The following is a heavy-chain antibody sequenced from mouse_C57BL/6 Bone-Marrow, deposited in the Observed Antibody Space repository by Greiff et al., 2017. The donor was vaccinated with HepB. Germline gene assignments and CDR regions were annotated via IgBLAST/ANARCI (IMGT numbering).Heavy chain of an antibody. Sequence: QVQLQQSGAELARPGASVKLSCKASGYTFTSYGISWVKQRTGQGLEWIGEIYHRSGNTYYNEKFKGKATLTADKSSSTAYMELRSLTSEDSAVYFCARGPYYYGSSYDYFDYWGQGTTLTVSS. CDR3: ARGPYYYGSSYDYFDY. CDR1: GYTFTSYG. CDR2: IYHRSGNT. D-gene: IGHD1-1*01. V-gene: IGHV1-81*01. J-gene: IGHJ2*01.